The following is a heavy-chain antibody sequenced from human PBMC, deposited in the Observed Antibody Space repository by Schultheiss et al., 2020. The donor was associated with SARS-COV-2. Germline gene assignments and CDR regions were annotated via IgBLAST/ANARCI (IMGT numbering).Heavy chain of an antibody. CDR2: IYYSGST. Sequence: SETLSLTCTVSCGSISSYYWSWIRQPPGKGLEWIGYIYYSGSTNYNPSLKSRFTISVDTSKNQFSLKLSSVTAADTAVYYCARERWYSSSWWYDYWGQGTLVTVSS. D-gene: IGHD6-13*01. CDR3: ARERWYSSSWWYDY. CDR1: CGSISSYY. V-gene: IGHV4-59*08. J-gene: IGHJ4*02.